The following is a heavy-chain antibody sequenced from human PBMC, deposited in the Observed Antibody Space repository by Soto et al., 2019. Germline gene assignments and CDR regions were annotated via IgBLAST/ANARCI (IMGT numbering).Heavy chain of an antibody. CDR1: GYTFTSHG. CDR3: AREDCSSTSCYPNWGFYYYYYGMDV. D-gene: IGHD2-2*01. Sequence: ASVKVSCKASGYTFTSHGISWVRQAPGQGLEWMGWISAYNGNTNYAQKLQGRVTMTTDTSTSTAYMELRSLRSDDTAVYYCAREDCSSTSCYPNWGFYYYYYGMDVWGQGTTVTVSS. V-gene: IGHV1-18*01. CDR2: ISAYNGNT. J-gene: IGHJ6*02.